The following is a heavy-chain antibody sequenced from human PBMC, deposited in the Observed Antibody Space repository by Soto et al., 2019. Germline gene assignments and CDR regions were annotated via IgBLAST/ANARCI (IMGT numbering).Heavy chain of an antibody. CDR3: ARAWISSIYGMDV. D-gene: IGHD2-2*03. CDR2: IIPILGIA. CDR1: GGTFSSYT. V-gene: IGHV1-69*02. J-gene: IGHJ6*02. Sequence: QVQLVQSGAEVQKPFSSVKVSCKASGGTFSSYTISWVRQAPGQGREWMGRIIPILGIANYAQKFQGRVTITADKSTSTAYMELSSVRSEDTAVYYCARAWISSIYGMDVWGQGTTVTVSS.